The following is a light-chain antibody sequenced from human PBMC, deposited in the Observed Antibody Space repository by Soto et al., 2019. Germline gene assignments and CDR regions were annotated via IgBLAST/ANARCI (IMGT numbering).Light chain of an antibody. CDR2: GAS. CDR3: HQYDNSPLT. J-gene: IGKJ4*02. Sequence: EIVLTQSPGTLSLSPGERSTLSCRASQSVRSGYFACYQQKPGQAPRLLIVGASSRATGIPERLSGGGSGTDFTLTISRLEREEFALYYCHQYDNSPLTFGGGTKVEIK. CDR1: QSVRSGY. V-gene: IGKV3-20*01.